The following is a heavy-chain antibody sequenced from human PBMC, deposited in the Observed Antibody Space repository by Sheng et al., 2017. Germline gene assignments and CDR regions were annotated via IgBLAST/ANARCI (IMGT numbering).Heavy chain of an antibody. CDR2: INHSGST. Sequence: QVQLQQWGAGLLKPSETLSLTCAVYGGSSSGYYWSWIRQPPGKGLEWIGEINHSGSTNYNPSLKSRVTISVDTSKNQFSLKLSSVTAADTAVYYCASRIAAAGTKGTFDYWGQGTRGHRLL. CDR1: GGSSSGYY. D-gene: IGHD6-13*01. CDR3: ASRIAAAGTKGTFDY. V-gene: IGHV4-34*01. J-gene: IGHJ4*02.